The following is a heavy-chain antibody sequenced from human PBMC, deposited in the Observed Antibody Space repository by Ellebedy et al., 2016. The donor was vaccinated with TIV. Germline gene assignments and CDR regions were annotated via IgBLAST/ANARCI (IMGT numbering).Heavy chain of an antibody. CDR1: GFTFDDYA. V-gene: IGHV3-9*03. J-gene: IGHJ4*02. Sequence: SLKISCAASGFTFDDYAMHWVRQVPGRGLEWVSHISWNGNNVAYADSVKGRFTISRDNAKNSLYLQMNSLRADDMALYYCAKDSRGNSYGSLDYWGQGTLVAVSS. CDR2: ISWNGNNV. CDR3: AKDSRGNSYGSLDY. D-gene: IGHD5-18*01.